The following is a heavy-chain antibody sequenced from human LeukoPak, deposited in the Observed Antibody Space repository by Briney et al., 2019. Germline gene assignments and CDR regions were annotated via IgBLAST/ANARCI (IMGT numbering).Heavy chain of an antibody. D-gene: IGHD6-13*01. V-gene: IGHV3-23*01. J-gene: IGHJ4*02. Sequence: GGSLRLSCAASGFTFNIYAMSWIRQAPGKGLEWLSTIRGTDGYTYYADSVKGRFTISRDNSKNTLYLQMNSLRAEDTALYYXXXXXLDPNLVLDYWGQGTLVTVSS. CDR2: IRGTDGYT. CDR1: GFTFNIYA. CDR3: XXXXLDPNLVLDY.